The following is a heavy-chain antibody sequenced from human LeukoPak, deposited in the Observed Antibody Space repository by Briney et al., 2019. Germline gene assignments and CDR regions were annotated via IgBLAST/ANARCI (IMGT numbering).Heavy chain of an antibody. CDR2: IYSGGST. V-gene: IGHV3-66*01. CDR1: GFTISSNY. J-gene: IGHJ6*02. Sequence: PGGSLRLSCAASGFTISSNYMSWVRQAPGKGLEWVSVIYSGGSTYYADSVKGRFTISRDNSKNTLYLQMNSLRAEDTAVYYCARGVGAAGRYTSYYGMDVWGQGTTVTVSS. D-gene: IGHD6-25*01. CDR3: ARGVGAAGRYTSYYGMDV.